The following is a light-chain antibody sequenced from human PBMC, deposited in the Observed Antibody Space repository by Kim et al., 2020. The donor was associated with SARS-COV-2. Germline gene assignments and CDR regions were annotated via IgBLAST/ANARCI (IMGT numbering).Light chain of an antibody. Sequence: DIQMTQSPSSLSASVGDRVTITCRASQNINNYLNWYQQKPGKAPNLLISTSSNLQSGVPPRFSGSGSGTDFTLTISSLQPEDFATYYCQKSYNTPFTFGPGTKVDIK. J-gene: IGKJ3*01. CDR3: QKSYNTPFT. CDR1: QNINNY. V-gene: IGKV1-39*01. CDR2: TSS.